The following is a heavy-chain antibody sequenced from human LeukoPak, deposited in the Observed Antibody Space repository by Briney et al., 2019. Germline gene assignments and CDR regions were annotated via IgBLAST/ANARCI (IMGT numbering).Heavy chain of an antibody. Sequence: ASVKVSCKASGYTFTSYGISWVRQAPGQGLEWMGWISAYNGNTNYAQKLQGRVTMTTDTSTSTAYMELRSLRSDDTAVYYCARDSRGSSAAGYGMDVWGQGTTVTVSS. D-gene: IGHD6-25*01. J-gene: IGHJ6*02. CDR3: ARDSRGSSAAGYGMDV. CDR1: GYTFTSYG. V-gene: IGHV1-18*01. CDR2: ISAYNGNT.